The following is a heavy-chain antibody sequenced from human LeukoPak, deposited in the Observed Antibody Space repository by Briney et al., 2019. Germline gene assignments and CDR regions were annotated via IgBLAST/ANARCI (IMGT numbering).Heavy chain of an antibody. Sequence: PSETLSLTCTVSGGSVSSYYWSWIRRPPGRGLEWIAYLSHSGSSDSNPSLTSRVTTLVDTSKNQFTLKLTSVTAADTAVYYCARARYANAWYAFDIWGHGTMVTVSS. CDR2: LSHSGSS. D-gene: IGHD2-2*01. CDR1: GGSVSSYY. J-gene: IGHJ3*02. CDR3: ARARYANAWYAFDI. V-gene: IGHV4-59*02.